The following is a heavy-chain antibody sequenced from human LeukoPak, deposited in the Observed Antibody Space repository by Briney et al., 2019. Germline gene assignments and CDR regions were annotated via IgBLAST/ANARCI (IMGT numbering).Heavy chain of an antibody. Sequence: ASVKVSCKASGGTFSSYAISWVRQAPGQGLEWMGGIIPILGTANYAQKFQGRVTITTDESTSTAYMELSSLRSEDTAVYYCTRGGGYDFWSGYYTPGDYYYYYMDVWGKGTTVTVSS. J-gene: IGHJ6*03. V-gene: IGHV1-69*05. CDR2: IIPILGTA. D-gene: IGHD3-3*01. CDR3: TRGGGYDFWSGYYTPGDYYYYYMDV. CDR1: GGTFSSYA.